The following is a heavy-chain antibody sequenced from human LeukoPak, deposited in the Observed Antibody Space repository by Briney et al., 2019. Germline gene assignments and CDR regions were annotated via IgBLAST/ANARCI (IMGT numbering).Heavy chain of an antibody. CDR2: INAGNGNT. CDR3: ATSLAVATRIFDY. D-gene: IGHD6-19*01. CDR1: GYTFTSYA. Sequence: ASVKVSCKASGYTFTSYAMHWVRQAPGQRLEWMGWINAGNGNTKYSQKFQGRVTITRDTSASTAYMELSSLRSEDTAVYYCATSLAVATRIFDYWGQGTLVTVSS. J-gene: IGHJ4*02. V-gene: IGHV1-3*01.